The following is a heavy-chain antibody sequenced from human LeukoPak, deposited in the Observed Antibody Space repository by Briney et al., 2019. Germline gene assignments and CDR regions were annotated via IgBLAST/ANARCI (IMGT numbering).Heavy chain of an antibody. J-gene: IGHJ5*02. D-gene: IGHD1-26*01. Sequence: GGSLRLSCATSGFTFNSYSVNWVRQAPGKGLEWVSSISSSSSYIYYADSVKGRFTISRDNAKNSLYLQMNSLRAEDTAVYYCARDGAGWDNWFDPWGQGTLVTVSS. CDR2: ISSSSSYI. CDR3: ARDGAGWDNWFDP. CDR1: GFTFNSYS. V-gene: IGHV3-21*01.